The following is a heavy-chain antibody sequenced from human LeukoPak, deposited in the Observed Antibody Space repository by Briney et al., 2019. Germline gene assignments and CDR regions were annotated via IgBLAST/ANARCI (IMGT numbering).Heavy chain of an antibody. CDR3: ARVPISGYDILTGYYNILRDYYFDY. Sequence: ASVKVSCKASGYTFTSYGISWVRQAPGQGLEWMGWISAYNGNTNYAQKLQGRVTMTTDTSTSTAHMELRSLRSDDTAVYYCARVPISGYDILTGYYNILRDYYFDYWGQGTLVTVSS. CDR2: ISAYNGNT. V-gene: IGHV1-18*01. J-gene: IGHJ4*02. CDR1: GYTFTSYG. D-gene: IGHD3-9*01.